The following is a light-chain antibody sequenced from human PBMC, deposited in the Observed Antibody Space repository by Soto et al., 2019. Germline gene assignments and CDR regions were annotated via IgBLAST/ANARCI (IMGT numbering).Light chain of an antibody. CDR1: SSNIGAGYD. V-gene: IGLV1-40*01. CDR2: GNS. CDR3: QSYDSSLSGWV. J-gene: IGLJ3*02. Sequence: QSVLTQPPSVSGAPGQRVTISCTGSSSNIGAGYDVHWYQQLPGTAPKLLIYGNSNRPSGVPDRFSGSKSGTSASLAITGLQAEDEADYYCQSYDSSLSGWVLGGGTTLTVL.